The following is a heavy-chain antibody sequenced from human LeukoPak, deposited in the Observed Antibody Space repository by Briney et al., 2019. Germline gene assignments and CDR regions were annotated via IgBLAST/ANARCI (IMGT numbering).Heavy chain of an antibody. CDR1: GFTFSNYA. Sequence: GGSLRLSCGASGFTFSNYAMNWVRQAPGKGLEWVSTISGSSGSTFYADSVKGRFTISRDNSKNTLYLQMNSLRAEDTAVYFCAKEAGGFDYWGQGTLVTVSS. V-gene: IGHV3-23*01. J-gene: IGHJ4*02. CDR3: AKEAGGFDY. D-gene: IGHD3-10*01. CDR2: ISGSSGST.